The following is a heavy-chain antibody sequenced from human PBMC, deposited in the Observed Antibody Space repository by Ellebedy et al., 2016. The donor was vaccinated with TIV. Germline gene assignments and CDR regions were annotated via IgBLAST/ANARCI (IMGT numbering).Heavy chain of an antibody. CDR3: ARGLGWDNEY. D-gene: IGHD6-19*01. CDR2: ISNDGSNK. Sequence: GESLKISCAASGFTFSTYAMHWVRQAPGKGLEWAAVISNDGSNKYYADSVKGRFTISRDNSKNTLYVQMNSLRAEDTAVYYCARGLGWDNEYWGQGTLVTVSS. J-gene: IGHJ4*02. V-gene: IGHV3-30*04. CDR1: GFTFSTYA.